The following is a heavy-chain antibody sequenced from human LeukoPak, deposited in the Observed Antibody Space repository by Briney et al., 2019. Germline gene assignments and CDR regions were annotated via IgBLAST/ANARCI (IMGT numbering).Heavy chain of an antibody. CDR1: GGSISSSSYY. V-gene: IGHV4-39*01. CDR2: IYYSGST. CDR3: ARSMATYYYYYYGMDV. J-gene: IGHJ6*02. D-gene: IGHD6-6*01. Sequence: PSQTLSLTCTVSGGSISSSSYYWGWIRQPPGKGLEWIGSIYYSGSTYYNPCLKNRVTISVDTSKNQFSLKLSSVTAADTAVYYCARSMATYYYYYYGMDVWGQGTTVTVSS.